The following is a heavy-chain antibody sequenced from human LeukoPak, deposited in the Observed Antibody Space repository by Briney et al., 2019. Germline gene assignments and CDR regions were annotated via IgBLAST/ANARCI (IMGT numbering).Heavy chain of an antibody. Sequence: PSETLSLTCTVSGGSISSYYWSWIRQPPGKGLEWIGYIYYSGITYNKPSLKSRVTISVDTSKNQFSLKLSSVTAADTAVYYCARGPLYYFGSGTSNWFDPWGQGTLVTVSS. V-gene: IGHV4-59*06. CDR3: ARGPLYYFGSGTSNWFDP. CDR1: GGSISSYY. D-gene: IGHD3-10*01. CDR2: IYYSGIT. J-gene: IGHJ5*02.